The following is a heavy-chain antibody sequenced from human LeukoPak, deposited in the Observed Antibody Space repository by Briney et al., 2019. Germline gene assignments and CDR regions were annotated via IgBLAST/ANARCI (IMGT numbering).Heavy chain of an antibody. V-gene: IGHV1-69*04. CDR1: GGTFSSYA. Sequence: ASVKVSCKASGGTFSSYAISWVRQAPGQGLEWMGRIIPILGIANYAQKLQGRVTMTTDTSTSTAYMELRSLRSDDTAVYYCARITGRAVIDYWGQGTLVTVSS. CDR3: ARITGRAVIDY. J-gene: IGHJ4*02. D-gene: IGHD2-8*02. CDR2: IIPILGIA.